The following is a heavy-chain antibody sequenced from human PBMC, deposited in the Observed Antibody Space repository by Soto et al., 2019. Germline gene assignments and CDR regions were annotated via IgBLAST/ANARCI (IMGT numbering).Heavy chain of an antibody. V-gene: IGHV1-18*01. D-gene: IGHD2-15*01. CDR3: ARADCSGGTCRLSYFHGMNV. CDR1: GYDFSLFG. Sequence: QVQLVQSGPEVKRPGASVKVSCKASGYDFSLFGITWVRQAPGRGPEWMGWISAYNGNTNYAQRLRGRVTMTTDTSTSTAYMELTSLEYDDTAVYYCARADCSGGTCRLSYFHGMNVWGQGTTVTVSS. CDR2: ISAYNGNT. J-gene: IGHJ6*02.